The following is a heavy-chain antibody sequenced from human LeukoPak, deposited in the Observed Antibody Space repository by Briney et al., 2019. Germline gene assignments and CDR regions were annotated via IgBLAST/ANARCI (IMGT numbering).Heavy chain of an antibody. CDR3: ARDPTGTTDY. J-gene: IGHJ4*02. CDR1: GFIFSSHS. Sequence: GGSLRLSCAPSGFIFSSHSMNWVRQAPGKGLEWVSYISSTGGTIYYADSVKGRFTISRDNAKNSLYLQMNSLRDEDTAVYYCARDPTGTTDYWGQGTLVTVSS. V-gene: IGHV3-48*02. D-gene: IGHD1-7*01. CDR2: ISSTGGTI.